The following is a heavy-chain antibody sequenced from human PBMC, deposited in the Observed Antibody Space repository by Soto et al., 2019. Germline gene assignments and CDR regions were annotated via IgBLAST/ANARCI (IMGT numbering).Heavy chain of an antibody. CDR1: GGTFSSYT. CDR3: ARDPGIWFGP. Sequence: QVQLVQSPAEVKKPGSSVKVSCKASGGTFSSYTISWVRQAPGQGLEWMGRIIPILGIANYAQKFQGRVTITADKSTSTAYMELSSLRSEDPVVYYCARDPGIWFGPWGQGTLVTVSS. CDR2: IIPILGIA. V-gene: IGHV1-69*08. J-gene: IGHJ5*02. D-gene: IGHD6-13*01.